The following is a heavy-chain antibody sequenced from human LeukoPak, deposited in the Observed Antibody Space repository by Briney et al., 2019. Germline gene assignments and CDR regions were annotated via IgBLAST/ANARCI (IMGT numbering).Heavy chain of an antibody. CDR2: IGRDSHST. J-gene: IGHJ5*02. D-gene: IGHD2-15*01. CDR1: GLTLDDYA. CDR3: VGPTCLRGGYCSSNP. V-gene: IGHV3-43*02. Sequence: GGSLRLSRAASGLTLDDYAMHLVREAPGHGVEWVSLIGRDSHSTIYADSVKGRFTISRDDAKNSLYLQMNSLRADDTAVYYCVGPTCLRGGYCSSNPWGQGTLVTVSS.